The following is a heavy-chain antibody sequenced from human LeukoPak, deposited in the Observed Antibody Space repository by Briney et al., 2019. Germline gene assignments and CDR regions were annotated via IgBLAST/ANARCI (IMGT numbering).Heavy chain of an antibody. D-gene: IGHD3-9*01. V-gene: IGHV4-34*01. Sequence: PSETLSLTCAVYGGSFSGYYWSWIRQPPGKGLEWIGEINHSGSTNYNPSLKSRVTISVDTSKNQFSLKLSSVTAADTAVYYCARMTGGRPFDYWGQGTLVTVSS. J-gene: IGHJ4*02. CDR3: ARMTGGRPFDY. CDR1: GGSFSGYY. CDR2: INHSGST.